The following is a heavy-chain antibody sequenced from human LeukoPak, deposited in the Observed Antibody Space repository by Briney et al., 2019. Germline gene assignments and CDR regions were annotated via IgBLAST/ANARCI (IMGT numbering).Heavy chain of an antibody. D-gene: IGHD6-6*01. CDR1: GGSISSSSYY. CDR3: ARQWQLADIDY. CDR2: IYYSGST. Sequence: PSGTLSLTCTVSGGSISSSSYYWGWIRQPPGKGLEWIGSIYYSGSTYYNPSLKSRVTISVDTSKNQFSLKLSSVTAADTAVYYCARQWQLADIDYWGQGTLVTVSS. J-gene: IGHJ4*02. V-gene: IGHV4-39*01.